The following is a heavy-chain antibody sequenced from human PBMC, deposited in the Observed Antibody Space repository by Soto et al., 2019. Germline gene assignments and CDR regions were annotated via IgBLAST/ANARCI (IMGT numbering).Heavy chain of an antibody. Sequence: PSETLSLTCTFSGGSISSSSYYWGWIRQPPGKGLEWIGSIYYSGSTYYNPSLKSRVTISVDTSKNQFSLKLSSVTAADTAVYYCATNMPWTFLEIYYYGMDVWGQGTTVTVSS. V-gene: IGHV4-39*01. CDR2: IYYSGST. J-gene: IGHJ6*02. CDR1: GGSISSSSYY. D-gene: IGHD3-3*02. CDR3: ATNMPWTFLEIYYYGMDV.